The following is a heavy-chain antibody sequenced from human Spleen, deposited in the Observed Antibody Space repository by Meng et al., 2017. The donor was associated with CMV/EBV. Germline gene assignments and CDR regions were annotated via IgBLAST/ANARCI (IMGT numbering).Heavy chain of an antibody. D-gene: IGHD3-10*01. CDR3: ASYGSGSYNDY. CDR2: ISSSSSYT. CDR1: GGSISSGDYY. V-gene: IGHV3-11*06. Sequence: QVQLQELGPGLVKPSQTLSLTCTVSGGSISSGDYYMSWIRQAPGKGLEWVSYISSSSSYTNYADSVKGRFTISRDNAKNSLYLQMNSLRAEDTAVYYCASYGSGSYNDYWGQGTLVTVSS. J-gene: IGHJ4*02.